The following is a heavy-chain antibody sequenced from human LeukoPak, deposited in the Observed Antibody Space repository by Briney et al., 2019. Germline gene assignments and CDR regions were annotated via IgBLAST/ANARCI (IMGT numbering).Heavy chain of an antibody. CDR2: ISSSSSYI. CDR1: GFTFSSYS. V-gene: IGHV3-21*01. CDR3: ARAEMATIGIDY. Sequence: GGSLRLSCAASGFTFSSYSMNWVRQAPGKGLEWVSSISSSSSYIYYADSVKGRFTISRDNAKNSLYLQMNSLRDEDTAVYYCARAEMATIGIDYWGQGSLVTVSS. D-gene: IGHD5-24*01. J-gene: IGHJ4*02.